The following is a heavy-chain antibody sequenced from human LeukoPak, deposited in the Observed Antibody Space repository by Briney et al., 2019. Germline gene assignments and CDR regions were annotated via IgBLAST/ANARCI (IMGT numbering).Heavy chain of an antibody. D-gene: IGHD3-22*01. CDR1: GFTFSNYW. CDR3: ARVLSGSWDCFDP. J-gene: IGHJ5*02. V-gene: IGHV3-74*01. CDR2: INTDGSRI. Sequence: GGSLRLSCAASGFTFSNYWMHWVRQAPGKGLVWVARINTDGSRITYADSVKGRFTISRDNPMNTVYLQMNSLRAEDTAVYYCARVLSGSWDCFDPWGQGTLVTVSS.